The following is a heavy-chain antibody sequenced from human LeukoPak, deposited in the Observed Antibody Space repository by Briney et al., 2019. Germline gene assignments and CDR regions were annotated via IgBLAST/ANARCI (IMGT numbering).Heavy chain of an antibody. CDR1: GFTVSSNY. J-gene: IGHJ4*02. Sequence: GGSLRLSCAASGFTVSSNYMSWVRQAPGKGLEWVSVIYSGGSTYYADSVKGRFTISRDNSMNTLYLQMNSLRAEDTAVYYCARDSAAVQFDYWGQGTLVTVSS. D-gene: IGHD6-13*01. CDR2: IYSGGST. CDR3: ARDSAAVQFDY. V-gene: IGHV3-53*01.